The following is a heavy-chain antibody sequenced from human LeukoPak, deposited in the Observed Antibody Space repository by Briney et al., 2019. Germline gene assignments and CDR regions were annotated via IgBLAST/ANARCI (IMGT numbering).Heavy chain of an antibody. CDR2: ISGSGGST. J-gene: IGHJ4*02. CDR3: ARDGFVVVPAAMEGDSYYFDY. CDR1: GFTFSSYA. V-gene: IGHV3-23*01. Sequence: PGGSLRLSCAASGFTFSSYAMSWVRQAPGKGLEWVSAISGSGGSTYYADSVKGRFTISRDNAKNSLYLQMNSLRAEDTAVYYCARDGFVVVPAAMEGDSYYFDYWGQGTLVTVSS. D-gene: IGHD2-2*01.